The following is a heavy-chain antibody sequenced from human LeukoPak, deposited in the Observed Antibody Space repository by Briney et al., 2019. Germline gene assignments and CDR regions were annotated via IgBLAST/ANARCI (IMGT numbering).Heavy chain of an antibody. CDR3: ARRPFNWGSGDAFDI. Sequence: PSETLSLTCTVSGGSITSSPYYWAWIRQPPGKGLEWIGSIYFSGNSYYNPSLKSRVTISVDTSKNQFSLKLSSLTAADTAVYYCARRPFNWGSGDAFDIWGQGTMVTVSS. CDR1: GGSITSSPYY. V-gene: IGHV4-39*01. D-gene: IGHD7-27*01. J-gene: IGHJ3*02. CDR2: IYFSGNS.